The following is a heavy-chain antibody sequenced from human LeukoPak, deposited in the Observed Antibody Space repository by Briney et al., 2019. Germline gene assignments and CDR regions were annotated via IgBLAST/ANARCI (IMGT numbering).Heavy chain of an antibody. V-gene: IGHV4-59*01. CDR1: GAALSEYY. Sequence: SETLSLTCAVYGAALSEYYWSWIRQSPGKGLEWIGYIYYSGSTNYNPSLKSRVTISVDTSKNQFSLKLSSVTAADTAVYYCASSIAAEEFYYYYGMDVWGQGTTVTVS. CDR2: IYYSGST. J-gene: IGHJ6*02. CDR3: ASSIAAEEFYYYYGMDV. D-gene: IGHD6-13*01.